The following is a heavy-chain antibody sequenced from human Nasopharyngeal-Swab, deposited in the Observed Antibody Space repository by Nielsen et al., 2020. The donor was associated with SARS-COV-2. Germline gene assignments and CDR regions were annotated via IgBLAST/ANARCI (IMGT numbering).Heavy chain of an antibody. CDR3: ARGSRVVVPLLYYYYYMDV. Sequence: SVKVSCKASGGTFSSYAISWVRQAPGQGLEWMGGIIPIFGTANYAQKFQGRVTITADESTSTAYMELSSLRSEDTAVCYCARGSRVVVPLLYYYYYMDVWGKGTTVTVSS. CDR2: IIPIFGTA. CDR1: GGTFSSYA. V-gene: IGHV1-69*13. J-gene: IGHJ6*03. D-gene: IGHD2-2*01.